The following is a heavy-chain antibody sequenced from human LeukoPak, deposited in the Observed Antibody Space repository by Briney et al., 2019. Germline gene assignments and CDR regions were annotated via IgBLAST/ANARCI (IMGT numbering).Heavy chain of an antibody. CDR3: ARDNNWGSTHY. D-gene: IGHD7-27*01. J-gene: IGHJ4*02. CDR2: IWYDGSNK. V-gene: IGHV3-33*01. Sequence: PGGSLRLSCAASGFTFSSYGMPWVRQAPGKGLEWVAVIWYDGSNKYYADSVKGRFTISRDNSKNTLYLQMNTLRAEDTAVYYCARDNNWGSTHYWGQGTLVTVSS. CDR1: GFTFSSYG.